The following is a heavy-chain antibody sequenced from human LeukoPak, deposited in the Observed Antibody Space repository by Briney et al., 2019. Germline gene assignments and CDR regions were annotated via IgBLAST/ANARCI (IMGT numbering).Heavy chain of an antibody. V-gene: IGHV3-48*03. CDR1: GFTFIRYE. J-gene: IGHJ3*02. Sequence: GGSLRLSCAASGFTFIRYEMNWVGQAPGKGLEWISYIDSISTTIYSADTVRGRFTISRDNAKNSVYLQMNSLRVEDTTIYYCARGAPLVAVTTGAFDIWGQGTMVTVSS. D-gene: IGHD4-11*01. CDR2: IDSISTTI. CDR3: ARGAPLVAVTTGAFDI.